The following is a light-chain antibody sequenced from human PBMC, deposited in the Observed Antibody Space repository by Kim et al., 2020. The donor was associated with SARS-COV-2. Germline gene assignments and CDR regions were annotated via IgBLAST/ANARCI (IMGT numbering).Light chain of an antibody. CDR1: QSVGSD. CDR3: QQYNKWPPLA. Sequence: IVMTQSPATLSLSPGERATLSCRASQSVGSDLAWYQHKPGQAPRLLIYGASTRATDIPARFSGSGSGTEFTLTINSLQSEDFAVYYCQQYNKWPPLAFGQGTKVDIK. V-gene: IGKV3-15*01. J-gene: IGKJ1*01. CDR2: GAS.